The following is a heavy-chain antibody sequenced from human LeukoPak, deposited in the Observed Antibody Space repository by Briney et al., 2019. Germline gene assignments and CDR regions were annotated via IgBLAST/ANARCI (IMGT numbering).Heavy chain of an antibody. J-gene: IGHJ5*02. CDR2: INPSGGST. V-gene: IGHV1-46*01. CDR1: GYTFTSYY. Sequence: GASVKVTCKASGYTFTSYYMHWVRQAPGQGLEWMGIINPSGGSTSYAQKFQGRVTMTRDMSTSTVYMELSSLRSEDTAVYYCARVEPQYCTNGVCYPGWFDPWGQGTLVTVSS. CDR3: ARVEPQYCTNGVCYPGWFDP. D-gene: IGHD2-8*01.